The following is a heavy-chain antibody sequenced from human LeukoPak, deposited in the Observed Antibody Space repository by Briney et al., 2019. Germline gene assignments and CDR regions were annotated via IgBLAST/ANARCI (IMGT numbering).Heavy chain of an antibody. V-gene: IGHV4-4*02. CDR1: DYSITNSW. D-gene: IGHD3-16*02. Sequence: MASGTLSLTCAVSDYSITNSWWSWVRQSPGMRLEWIGQIFHRGIPNYNPSLKSRVTMSIDKSNNQVSLKMNSVTAADTAVYYCARVMGASWFFYLDVWGKGTTVTVSS. CDR3: ARVMGASWFFYLDV. CDR2: IFHRGIP. J-gene: IGHJ6*03.